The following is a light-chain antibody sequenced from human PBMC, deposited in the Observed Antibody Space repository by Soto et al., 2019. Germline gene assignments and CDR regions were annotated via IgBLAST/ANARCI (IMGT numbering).Light chain of an antibody. J-gene: IGKJ4*01. CDR3: QQYNIWPLA. V-gene: IGKV2-28*01. CDR1: QSLLHSNGYNY. CDR2: LGS. Sequence: DIVMTQSPLSLPVTPGEPASISCRSSQSLLHSNGYNYLDWYLQKPGQSPQLLIYLGSNRASGVPDRFSGSGSGTEFTLTISSLQSEDFAVYYCQQYNIWPLAFGGGTKVDIK.